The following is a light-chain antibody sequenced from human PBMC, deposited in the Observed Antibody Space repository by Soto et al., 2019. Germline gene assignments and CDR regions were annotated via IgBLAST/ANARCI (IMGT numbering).Light chain of an antibody. Sequence: QSVLTQPRSVSGAPGQRVTISCTGSSSNIEAGYDVHWYQQLPGTAPKLLIYGNSNRPSGVPDRFSGSKSGTSASLAITGLQAEDEADYYCHSYDSSLSAHVVFGGGTKLTVL. CDR3: HSYDSSLSAHVV. V-gene: IGLV1-40*01. J-gene: IGLJ2*01. CDR1: SSNIEAGYD. CDR2: GNS.